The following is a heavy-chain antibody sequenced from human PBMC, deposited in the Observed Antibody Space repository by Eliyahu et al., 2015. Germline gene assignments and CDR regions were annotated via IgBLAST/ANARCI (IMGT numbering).Heavy chain of an antibody. CDR1: GFSLSTRGVA. J-gene: IGHJ4*02. Sequence: QITLKESGPSLVKPTQTLTLTCSFSGFSLSTRGVAVGXVRQPPGKALDWLALIYWDGDKRFSPSLRNRLTITKDTSKSQVVLTMTNVDPVDSATYYCAHATTVRTSHYFDYWGQGILVTISS. D-gene: IGHD4-17*01. V-gene: IGHV2-5*02. CDR2: IYWDGDK. CDR3: AHATTVRTSHYFDY.